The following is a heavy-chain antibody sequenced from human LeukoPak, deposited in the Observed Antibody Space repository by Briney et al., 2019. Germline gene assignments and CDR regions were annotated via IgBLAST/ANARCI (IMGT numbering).Heavy chain of an antibody. V-gene: IGHV1-18*01. D-gene: IGHD3-10*01. Sequence: ASVKVSCKASGYTFTSYGISWVRQAPGQGLEWMGWISAYNGNTNYAQKFQGRVTMTRDTSTSTVYMELSSLRSEDTAVYYCARDGTYYYGSGSRAGDYWGQGTLVTVSS. CDR3: ARDGTYYYGSGSRAGDY. CDR1: GYTFTSYG. CDR2: ISAYNGNT. J-gene: IGHJ4*02.